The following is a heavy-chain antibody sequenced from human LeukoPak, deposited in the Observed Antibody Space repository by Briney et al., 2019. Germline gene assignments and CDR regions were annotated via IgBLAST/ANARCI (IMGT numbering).Heavy chain of an antibody. Sequence: SETLSLTCTVSGGSISSGGYYWSWIRQPPGLGLDWIGYICHSGSTYYNPSLKCRVTISVDRSKNQFSLKLSSVTAADTAVYYCARDRRVLTGYFPSYYFDYWGQGTLVTVSS. CDR1: GGSISSGGYY. J-gene: IGHJ4*02. V-gene: IGHV4-30-2*01. D-gene: IGHD3-9*01. CDR2: ICHSGST. CDR3: ARDRRVLTGYFPSYYFDY.